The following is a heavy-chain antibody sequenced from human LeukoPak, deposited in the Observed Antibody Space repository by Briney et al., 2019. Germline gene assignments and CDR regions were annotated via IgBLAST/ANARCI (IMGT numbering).Heavy chain of an antibody. Sequence: SETQSLTCAVYGGSFSGYYWGWIRQPPGKGLEWIGSIYYSGSAYYNPSLKSRVTISVDTSKNQFSLKLSSVTAADTAVYYCARLGAMATPGYWGQGTLVTVSS. CDR2: IYYSGSA. CDR1: GGSFSGYY. D-gene: IGHD5-18*01. CDR3: ARLGAMATPGY. J-gene: IGHJ4*02. V-gene: IGHV4-39*01.